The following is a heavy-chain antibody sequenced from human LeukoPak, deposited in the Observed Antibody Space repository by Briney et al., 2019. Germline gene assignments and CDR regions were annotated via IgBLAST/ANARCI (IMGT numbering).Heavy chain of an antibody. D-gene: IGHD1-26*01. V-gene: IGHV4-39*01. CDR2: IYYSGST. J-gene: IGHJ5*02. CDR1: GGSISSSSYY. Sequence: KPSETLSLTCTVSGGSISSSSYYWGWIRQPPGKGLEWIGSIYYSGSTYYNPSLKSRVTISVDTSKNQFSLKLSSVTAADTAVYYCARQGYSGSYYEVGNWFDPWGQGTLVTVSS. CDR3: ARQGYSGSYYEVGNWFDP.